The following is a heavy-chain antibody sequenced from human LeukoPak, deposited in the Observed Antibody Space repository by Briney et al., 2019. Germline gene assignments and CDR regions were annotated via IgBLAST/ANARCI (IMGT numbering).Heavy chain of an antibody. V-gene: IGHV3-66*01. CDR1: GFTVSSNY. D-gene: IGHD6-19*01. Sequence: GGSLRLSCAASGFTVSSNYMSWVRQAPGKGLEWVSVVYSGGSTYYADSVKGRFTISRDNSKNTLYLQMNSLRAEGTAVYYCARLLSGWSTGSDYWGQGTLVTVSS. J-gene: IGHJ4*02. CDR2: VYSGGST. CDR3: ARLLSGWSTGSDY.